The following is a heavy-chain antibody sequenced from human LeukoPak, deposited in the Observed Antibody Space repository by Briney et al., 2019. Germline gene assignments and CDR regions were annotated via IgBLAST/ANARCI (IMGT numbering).Heavy chain of an antibody. CDR2: MNSNTGNT. J-gene: IGHJ4*02. CDR1: GYTFTNYD. Sequence: ASVNVSCKASGYTFTNYDIMWVRQATGQGPEWMGWMNSNTGNTGSAQKFQGRVTMTRDTSINTAYMELHSLTSEDTAVYYCARGRGGTVVRGYLGYWGQGTLVTVSS. V-gene: IGHV1-8*01. CDR3: ARGRGGTVVRGYLGY. D-gene: IGHD3-10*01.